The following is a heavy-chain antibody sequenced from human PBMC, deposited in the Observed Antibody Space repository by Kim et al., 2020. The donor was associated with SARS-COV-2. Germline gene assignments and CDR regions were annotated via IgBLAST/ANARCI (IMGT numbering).Heavy chain of an antibody. CDR3: ARQQGIAENWFDP. CDR1: GGSISSYY. J-gene: IGHJ5*02. CDR2: IYYSGST. Sequence: SETLSLTCTVSGGSISSYYWSWIRQPPGKGLEWIGYIYYSGSTNYNPSLKSRVTISVDTSKNQFSLKLSSVTAADTPVYYCARQQGIAENWFDPWGQGTLVTVSS. D-gene: IGHD6-13*01. V-gene: IGHV4-59*08.